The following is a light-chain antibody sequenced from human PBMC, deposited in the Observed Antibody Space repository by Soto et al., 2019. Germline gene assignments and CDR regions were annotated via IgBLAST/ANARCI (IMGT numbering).Light chain of an antibody. V-gene: IGLV1-47*01. Sequence: QSVLTQPPSASGTPGQRVTVSCSGTSSNIGRNYVYWYQQLPGTAPKLVIHRNNQRPSGVPDRYSGSKSGTSASLAISRLRSEDEADYYCAVWDASLSAWVFGGGTKLTVL. J-gene: IGLJ3*02. CDR3: AVWDASLSAWV. CDR1: SSNIGRNY. CDR2: RNN.